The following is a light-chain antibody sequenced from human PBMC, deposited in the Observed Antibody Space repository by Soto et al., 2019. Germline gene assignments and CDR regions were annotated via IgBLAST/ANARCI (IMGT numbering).Light chain of an antibody. V-gene: IGKV3-15*01. CDR3: QQYNTWTWT. J-gene: IGKJ1*01. CDR1: QSVGTN. CDR2: GAS. Sequence: EIVITQSTATRSTPPGERACLCWMASQSVGTNVAWFQQKPGQPPRLLMYGASTWASGIPVRFSGSGSGTDFTLTISSLQSEDFAIYYCQQYNTWTWTFGQGTKVDI.